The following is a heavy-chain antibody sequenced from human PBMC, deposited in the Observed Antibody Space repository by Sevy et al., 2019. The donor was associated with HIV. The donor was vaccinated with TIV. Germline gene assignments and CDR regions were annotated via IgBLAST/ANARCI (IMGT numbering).Heavy chain of an antibody. D-gene: IGHD3-16*01. CDR2: ISWNSGSI. CDR3: AKESGGSLGWAAGDAFDI. J-gene: IGHJ3*02. CDR1: GFTFDDYA. Sequence: GGSLRLSCAASGFTFDDYAMHWVRQAPGKGLEWVSGISWNSGSIGYADSVKGRFTISRDNAKNSLYLEMNRLRAEDTALYYCAKESGGSLGWAAGDAFDIWGQGTMVTVSS. V-gene: IGHV3-9*01.